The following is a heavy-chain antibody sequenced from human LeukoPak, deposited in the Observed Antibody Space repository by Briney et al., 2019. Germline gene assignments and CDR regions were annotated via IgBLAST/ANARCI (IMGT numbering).Heavy chain of an antibody. D-gene: IGHD6-13*01. Sequence: GGSLRLSGAASGFTFSSYNMNWVRQAPGKGLEWVSYISPGSSTIYYADSVKGRFTISRDNAKNSLYLQMNSLRDEDTAVYYCARSKQLDYWGQGTLVTVSS. CDR3: ARSKQLDY. J-gene: IGHJ4*02. CDR2: ISPGSSTI. V-gene: IGHV3-48*02. CDR1: GFTFSSYN.